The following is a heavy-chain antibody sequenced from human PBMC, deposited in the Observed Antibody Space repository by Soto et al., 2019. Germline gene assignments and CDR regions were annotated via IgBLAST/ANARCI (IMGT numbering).Heavy chain of an antibody. V-gene: IGHV3-48*03. CDR2: ISSSGSTA. Sequence: GGSPRLSCAASGITFSRFELHWVRQAPGKGLEWISYISSSGSTAYYASSVEGRFTISRDNANNSVYLQMDSLRAEDTALYYCTRAAWFPYLSFYWGQGALVTVSS. J-gene: IGHJ4*02. D-gene: IGHD3-10*01. CDR3: TRAAWFPYLSFY. CDR1: GITFSRFE.